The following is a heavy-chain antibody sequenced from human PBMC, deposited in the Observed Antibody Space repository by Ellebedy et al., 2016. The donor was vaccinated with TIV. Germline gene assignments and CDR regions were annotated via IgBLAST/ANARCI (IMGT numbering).Heavy chain of an antibody. CDR1: GYTFTNYY. D-gene: IGHD5-24*01. V-gene: IGHV1-46*01. CDR3: ARGGLVEMAAIGDY. CDR2: INPSGGST. J-gene: IGHJ4*02. Sequence: AASVTVSCKASGYTFTNYYMHWVRQAPGQGLEWMGIINPSGGSTSYAQRFQGRVTMTGDTSTSTVYMELSSLRSEDTALYYCARGGLVEMAAIGDYWGQGTLVTVSS.